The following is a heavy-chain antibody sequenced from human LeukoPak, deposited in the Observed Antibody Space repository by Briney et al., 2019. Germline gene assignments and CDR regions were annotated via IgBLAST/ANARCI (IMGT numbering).Heavy chain of an antibody. CDR2: IKEDGSER. V-gene: IGHV3-7*03. Sequence: GGSLRLSCAASGFTFSYYWMGWVRQAPGKGLAWVASIKEDGSERHSVDSVKGRSTISRDNAEKSVLLQMSSLRVEDTAVYYCARLYSGSWYFDYWGQGTLVTVSS. CDR1: GFTFSYYW. J-gene: IGHJ4*02. D-gene: IGHD6-13*01. CDR3: ARLYSGSWYFDY.